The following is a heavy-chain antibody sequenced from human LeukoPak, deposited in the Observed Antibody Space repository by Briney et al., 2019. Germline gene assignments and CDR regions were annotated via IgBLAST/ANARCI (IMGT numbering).Heavy chain of an antibody. CDR3: ARTKERWFDP. V-gene: IGHV4-4*09. CDR2: IYTSGST. J-gene: IGHJ5*02. CDR1: GGSISSYY. Sequence: PSETLSLTCTASGGSISSYYWSWIRQPPGKGLEWIGYIYTSGSTNYNPSLKSRVTISVDTSKNQFSLKLSSVTAADTAVYYCARTKERWFDPWGQGTLVTVSS.